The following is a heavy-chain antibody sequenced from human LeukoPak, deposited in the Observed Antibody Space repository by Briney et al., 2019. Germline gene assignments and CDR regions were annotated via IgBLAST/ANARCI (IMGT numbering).Heavy chain of an antibody. CDR3: AREGYYDSSGYYYEGARFDY. V-gene: IGHV3-53*01. J-gene: IGHJ4*02. D-gene: IGHD3-22*01. CDR1: GFTVSSNY. Sequence: AGGSLRLSCAASGFTVSSNYMSWVRQATGKGLEWVSVIYSGGSTYYADSVKGRFTISRDNSKNTLYLQMNSLRAEDTAVYYCAREGYYDSSGYYYEGARFDYWGQGTLVTVSS. CDR2: IYSGGST.